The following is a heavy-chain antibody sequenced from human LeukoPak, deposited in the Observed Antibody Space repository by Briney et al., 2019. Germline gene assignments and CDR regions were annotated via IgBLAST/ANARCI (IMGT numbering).Heavy chain of an antibody. CDR1: GXTFSNYA. CDR3: ARGETAVTSYLHF. D-gene: IGHD4-17*01. V-gene: IGHV3-48*02. Sequence: GGSLRLSWAASGXTFSNYAMNWVRQAPGKGLEWLSYISISSSTIYYADSVKGRFTISRDNAKKTLFLQMNSLRDEDTAVYYCARGETAVTSYLHFWGQGTLVTVSS. CDR2: ISISSSTI. J-gene: IGHJ4*02.